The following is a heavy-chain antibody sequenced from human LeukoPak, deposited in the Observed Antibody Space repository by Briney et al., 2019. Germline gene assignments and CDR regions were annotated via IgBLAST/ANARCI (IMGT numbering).Heavy chain of an antibody. Sequence: SVKVSCKASGGTFSSYAISWVRQAPGQGPEWMGRIIPIFGTANYAQKFQGRVTITTDESTSTAYMELSSLRSEDTAVYYCAREQYSSSDLDYWGQGTLVTVSS. CDR2: IIPIFGTA. D-gene: IGHD6-6*01. J-gene: IGHJ4*02. CDR1: GGTFSSYA. CDR3: AREQYSSSDLDY. V-gene: IGHV1-69*05.